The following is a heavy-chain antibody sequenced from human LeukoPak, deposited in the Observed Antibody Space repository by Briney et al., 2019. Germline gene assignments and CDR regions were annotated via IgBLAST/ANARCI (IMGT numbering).Heavy chain of an antibody. J-gene: IGHJ5*02. CDR1: GYTFTDYY. D-gene: IGHD5-24*01. Sequence: ATVKISCKVSGYTFTDYYMHWVQQAPGKGLEWMGLVDPEDGETIYAEKFQGRVTITADMSTDTAYMELSSLRSEDTAVYCCATGSATIGRWFDPWGQGTLVTVSS. V-gene: IGHV1-69-2*01. CDR3: ATGSATIGRWFDP. CDR2: VDPEDGET.